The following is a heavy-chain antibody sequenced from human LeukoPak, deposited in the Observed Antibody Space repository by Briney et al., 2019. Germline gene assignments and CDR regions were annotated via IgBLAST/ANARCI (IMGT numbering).Heavy chain of an antibody. CDR3: ARSAVAGRVSYFDY. CDR2: INSDGSST. Sequence: PGGSLRLSCAASGFTFSSYWMHWVRQAPGKGLVWVSRINSDGSSTTYADSVKGRFTISRDNAKNTLYLQMNSLRAKDTAVYYCARSAVAGRVSYFDYWGQGTLVTVSS. J-gene: IGHJ4*02. V-gene: IGHV3-74*01. CDR1: GFTFSSYW. D-gene: IGHD6-19*01.